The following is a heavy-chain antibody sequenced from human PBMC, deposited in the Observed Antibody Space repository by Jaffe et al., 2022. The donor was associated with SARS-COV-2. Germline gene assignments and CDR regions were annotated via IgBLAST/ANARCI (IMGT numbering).Heavy chain of an antibody. CDR1: GGSISSYY. V-gene: IGHV4-59*01. Sequence: QVQLQESGPGLVVPSETLSLTCTVSGGSISSYYWTWIRQPPGKGLEWIGYIYYSGSTNYNPSLKSRVTLSVDTSKNQFSLKLYSVTAADTAVYYCARGGDSSSPRANWFDPWGQGTLVTVSS. CDR2: IYYSGST. CDR3: ARGGDSSSPRANWFDP. J-gene: IGHJ5*02. D-gene: IGHD6-6*01.